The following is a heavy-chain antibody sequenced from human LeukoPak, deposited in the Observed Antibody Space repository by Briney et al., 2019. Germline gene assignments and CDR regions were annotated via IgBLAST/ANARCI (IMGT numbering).Heavy chain of an antibody. CDR2: ISSSSSYI. J-gene: IGHJ4*02. Sequence: PGGSLRLSCAASGFTFSSYEMNWVRQAPGKGLEWVSSISSSSSYIYYADSVKGRFTISRDNAKNSLYLQMNSLRAEDTAVYYCARGITSGPRRYDVRNFDYWGQGTPVTVSS. D-gene: IGHD5-12*01. V-gene: IGHV3-21*01. CDR1: GFTFSSYE. CDR3: ARGITSGPRRYDVRNFDY.